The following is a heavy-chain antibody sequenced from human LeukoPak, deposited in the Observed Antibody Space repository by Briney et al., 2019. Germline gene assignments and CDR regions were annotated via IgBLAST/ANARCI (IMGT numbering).Heavy chain of an antibody. J-gene: IGHJ4*02. CDR2: IFYSGNS. CDR3: TRIDPLGFFDQ. CDR1: GAFTSRYY. V-gene: IGHV4-59*12. Sequence: SETLSLTCSVSGAFTSRYYWSWVRQPLGQGLEWIGNIFYSGNSKYNPSLTSRISMSVDTSKTQFSLELTSVPAADTAVYYCTRIDPLGFFDQWGPGTLVTVSS. D-gene: IGHD6-25*01.